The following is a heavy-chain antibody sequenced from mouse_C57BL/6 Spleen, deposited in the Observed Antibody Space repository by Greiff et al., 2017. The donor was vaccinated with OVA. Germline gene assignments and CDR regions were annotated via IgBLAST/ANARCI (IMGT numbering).Heavy chain of an antibody. CDR1: GYAFSSYW. Sequence: QVQLQQSGAELVKPGASVKISCKASGYAFSSYWMNWVKQRPGKGLEWIGQIYPGDGDTNYNGKFKGKATLTADKSSSTAYMQLSSLTSEDSAVYFCARFITTVVAPMDYWGQGTSVTVSS. CDR2: IYPGDGDT. J-gene: IGHJ4*01. V-gene: IGHV1-80*01. D-gene: IGHD1-1*01. CDR3: ARFITTVVAPMDY.